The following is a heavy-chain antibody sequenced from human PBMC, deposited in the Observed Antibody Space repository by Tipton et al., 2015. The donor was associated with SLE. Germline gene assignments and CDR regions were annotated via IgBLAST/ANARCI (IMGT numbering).Heavy chain of an antibody. CDR3: AKDPPRGYSYGYVDY. CDR2: IRYDGSNK. D-gene: IGHD5-18*01. V-gene: IGHV3-30*02. CDR1: GFTFSSYG. J-gene: IGHJ4*02. Sequence: SLRLSCAASGFTFSSYGMHWVRQAPGKGLEWVAFIRYDGSNKYYADSVKGRFTISRDNSKNTLYLQMNSLRAEDTAVYYCAKDPPRGYSYGYVDYWGQGTLVTVSS.